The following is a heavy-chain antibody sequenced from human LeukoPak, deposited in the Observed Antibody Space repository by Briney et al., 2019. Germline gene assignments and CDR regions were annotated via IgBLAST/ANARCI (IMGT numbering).Heavy chain of an antibody. CDR3: ALSLTFGGVYIG. Sequence: ASVKASCKASGYTFTGYYMHWVRQAPGQGLEWMGWINPNSGGTNYAQKFQGRVTMTRDTSISTAYMELSRLRSDDTAVYYCALSLTFGGVYIGWGQGTLVTVSS. V-gene: IGHV1-2*02. CDR2: INPNSGGT. J-gene: IGHJ4*02. CDR1: GYTFTGYY. D-gene: IGHD3-16*01.